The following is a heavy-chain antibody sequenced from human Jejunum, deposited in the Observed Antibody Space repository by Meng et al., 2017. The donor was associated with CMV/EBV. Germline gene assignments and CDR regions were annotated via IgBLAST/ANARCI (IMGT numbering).Heavy chain of an antibody. CDR3: VREGYFCSSSSCYKSFDY. V-gene: IGHV1-2*02. J-gene: IGHJ4*02. D-gene: IGHD2-2*02. Sequence: FNNYAIHWVRQAPGRGLEWVGLSNVNSGETSAAQNLQGRVTMTRDTSISTVYMDLSRLRSDDTALYYCVREGYFCSSSSCYKSFDYWGQGTLVTVSS. CDR1: FNNYA. CDR2: SNVNSGET.